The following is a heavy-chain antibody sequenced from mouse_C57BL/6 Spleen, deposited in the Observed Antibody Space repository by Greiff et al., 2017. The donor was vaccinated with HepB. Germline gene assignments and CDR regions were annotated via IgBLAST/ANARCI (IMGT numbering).Heavy chain of an antibody. CDR2: IDPENGDT. CDR1: GFNIKDDY. Sequence: VQLQHSGAELVRPGASVKLSCTASGFNIKDDYMHWVKQRPEQGLEWIGWIDPENGDTEYASKFQGKATITADTSSNTAYLQLSSLTSEDTAVYYCTTQLGRGFAYWGRGTLVTVSA. D-gene: IGHD4-1*02. V-gene: IGHV14-4*01. J-gene: IGHJ3*01. CDR3: TTQLGRGFAY.